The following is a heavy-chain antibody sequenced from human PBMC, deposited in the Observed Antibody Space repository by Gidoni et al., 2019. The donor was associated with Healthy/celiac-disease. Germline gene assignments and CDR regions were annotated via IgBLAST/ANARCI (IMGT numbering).Heavy chain of an antibody. CDR3: AKPSLEWLFFFDY. CDR2: ISYDGSNK. V-gene: IGHV3-30*18. J-gene: IGHJ4*02. CDR1: GFPFSSYG. Sequence: QVQLVESGGGVVQPGRSLRLSCAASGFPFSSYGMHWGRQAPGKGLEWVAVISYDGSNKYYADSVKGRFTISRDNPKNTLYLQMNSLRAEDTAVYYCAKPSLEWLFFFDYWGQGTLVTVSS. D-gene: IGHD3-3*01.